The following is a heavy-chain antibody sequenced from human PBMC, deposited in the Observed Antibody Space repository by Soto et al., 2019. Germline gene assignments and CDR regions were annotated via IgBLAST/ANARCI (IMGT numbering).Heavy chain of an antibody. CDR3: ARAPSFTRWELGGMDV. CDR2: IIPILGIA. D-gene: IGHD1-26*01. CDR1: GGTFSSYT. Sequence: QVQLVQSGAEVKKPGSSVKVSCKASGGTFSSYTISWVRQAPGQGLEWMGRIIPILGIANYAQKFQGRVTITADKSTSTAYMELSSLRSEDTAVYYCARAPSFTRWELGGMDVWGQGTTVTVSS. V-gene: IGHV1-69*02. J-gene: IGHJ6*02.